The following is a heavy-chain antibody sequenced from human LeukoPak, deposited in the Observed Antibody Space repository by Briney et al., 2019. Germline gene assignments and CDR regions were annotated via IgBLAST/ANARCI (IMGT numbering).Heavy chain of an antibody. Sequence: ASVKVSCKASGGTFSSYAISWVRQAPGQGLEWMGRIIPILGIANYAQKFQGRVTITADKSTSTAYMELSSLRSEDTAVYYCAKVLPGATYSPFDYWGQGTLVTVSS. CDR1: GGTFSSYA. J-gene: IGHJ4*02. V-gene: IGHV1-69*04. CDR2: IIPILGIA. CDR3: AKVLPGATYSPFDY. D-gene: IGHD1-26*01.